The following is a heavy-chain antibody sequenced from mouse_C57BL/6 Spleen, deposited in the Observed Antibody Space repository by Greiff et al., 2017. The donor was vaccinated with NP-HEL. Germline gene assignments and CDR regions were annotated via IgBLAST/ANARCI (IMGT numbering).Heavy chain of an antibody. D-gene: IGHD1-1*02. CDR1: GFTFTDYY. J-gene: IGHJ1*03. V-gene: IGHV7-3*03. CDR3: VKAVGGWYFDV. CDR2: IRNKANGYTT. Sequence: EVQLVESGGGLVQPGGSLSLSCAASGFTFTDYYMSWVRQPPGKALEWLGFIRNKANGYTTEYSASVKGRFTISRDNSQNILYLQMNTLRAEDSATYYCVKAVGGWYFDVWGTGTTVTVSS.